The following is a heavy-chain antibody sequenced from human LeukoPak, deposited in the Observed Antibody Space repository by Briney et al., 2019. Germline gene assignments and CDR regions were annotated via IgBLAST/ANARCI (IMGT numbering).Heavy chain of an antibody. CDR3: ATGCSGGSCYSFISRLTYYYYYGMDV. V-gene: IGHV1-69*01. CDR1: GGTFSSYA. CDR2: IIPIFGTA. Sequence: SVKVSCKASGGTFSSYAISWVRQAPGQGLEWMGGIIPIFGTANYVQKFQGRVTITADESTSTAYMELSSLRSEDTAVYYCATGCSGGSCYSFISRLTYYYYYGMDVWGQGTTVTVSS. J-gene: IGHJ6*02. D-gene: IGHD2-15*01.